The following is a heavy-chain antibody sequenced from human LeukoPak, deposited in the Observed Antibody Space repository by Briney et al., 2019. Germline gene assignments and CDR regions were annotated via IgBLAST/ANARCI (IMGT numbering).Heavy chain of an antibody. CDR1: GRSISDQY. CDR3: AREGRQDYVYFDY. J-gene: IGHJ4*02. Sequence: PSETLSLTCTVSGRSISDQYWSWLRQPPGKGLEWLGYINYSGNTNYNPSLKSRATISVDTSKNQFSLKLNSVTAADTAVFYCAREGRQDYVYFDYWGQGSLVTVSS. CDR2: INYSGNT. D-gene: IGHD4-17*01. V-gene: IGHV4-59*11.